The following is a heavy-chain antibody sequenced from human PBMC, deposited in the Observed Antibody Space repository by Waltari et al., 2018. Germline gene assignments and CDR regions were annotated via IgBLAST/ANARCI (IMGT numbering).Heavy chain of an antibody. CDR1: GLDLCNYA. Sequence: EVPLVESGGGVVQPGRSLSLPCVVGGLDLCNYAMYWVRQGPGKGLGWVSGITWNGGSVAYASSVKGRVTISRDHAQNALYLRRARLRVEDTACYYCARIAARARVDYWRQGPLVTVSS. CDR3: ARIAARARVDY. CDR2: ITWNGGSV. D-gene: IGHD6-6*01. J-gene: IGHJ4*02. V-gene: IGHV3-9*01.